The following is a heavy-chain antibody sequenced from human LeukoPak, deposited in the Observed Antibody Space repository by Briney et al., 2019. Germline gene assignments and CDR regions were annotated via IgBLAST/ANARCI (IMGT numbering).Heavy chain of an antibody. D-gene: IGHD5-24*01. CDR3: TRVGYIDEGIDY. Sequence: AGGSLRLSCAASGFTFSSYGMHWVRQAPGKGLEWVANIKQDGSKKSYVDSVKGRFTISRDNAKNSLYLQMNGLRAEDTAIYYCTRVGYIDEGIDYWGQGTLVTVSS. CDR2: IKQDGSKK. CDR1: GFTFSSYG. J-gene: IGHJ4*02. V-gene: IGHV3-7*04.